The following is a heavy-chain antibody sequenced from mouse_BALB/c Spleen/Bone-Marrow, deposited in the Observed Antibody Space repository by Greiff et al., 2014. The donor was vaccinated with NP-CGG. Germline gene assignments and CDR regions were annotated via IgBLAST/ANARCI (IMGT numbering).Heavy chain of an antibody. CDR1: GYTFTSYW. CDR3: ARSDGYYPYYYAMDY. V-gene: IGHV1S81*02. Sequence: VQLQQSGAELVKPGASVKLSCKASGYTFTSYWMHWVKQRPGQGLEWIGEINPSNGRTNYNEKFKSKATLTVDKSSSTAYMQLSSLTSEDSVVYYCARSDGYYPYYYAMDYWGQGTSVTVSS. J-gene: IGHJ4*01. D-gene: IGHD2-3*01. CDR2: INPSNGRT.